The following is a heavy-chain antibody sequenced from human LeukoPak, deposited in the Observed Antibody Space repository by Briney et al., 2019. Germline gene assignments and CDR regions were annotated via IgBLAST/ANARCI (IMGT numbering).Heavy chain of an antibody. CDR2: ISSSSSYM. J-gene: IGHJ6*03. CDR1: GFTFSTYS. Sequence: PGGSLRLSCAVSGFTFSTYSMHWVRQAPGKGLEWVSSISSSSSYMNYADSVKGRFTISRGNAENSLYLQMNSLRAEDTAVYYCARDRGKTSPYYYVDVWGKGTTVTVSS. CDR3: ARDRGKTSPYYYVDV. D-gene: IGHD4-23*01. V-gene: IGHV3-21*01.